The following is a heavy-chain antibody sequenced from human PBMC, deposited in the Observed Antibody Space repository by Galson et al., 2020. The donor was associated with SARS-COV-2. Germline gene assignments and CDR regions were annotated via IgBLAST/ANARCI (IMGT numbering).Heavy chain of an antibody. CDR2: IKSKHDGETI. CDR3: MIVRITEDGKWYNDWFDP. CDR1: GFTFNYAW. V-gene: IGHV3-15*01. Sequence: GGSLRLSCLGSGFTFNYAWMTWVRQAPGKGLEWVGRIKSKHDGETIDYAAAVKGRFTISRDDSKNTLYLQMNSLKSEDTGVYYCMIVRITEDGKWYNDWFDPWGQGTLVTVSS. D-gene: IGHD1-1*01. J-gene: IGHJ5*02.